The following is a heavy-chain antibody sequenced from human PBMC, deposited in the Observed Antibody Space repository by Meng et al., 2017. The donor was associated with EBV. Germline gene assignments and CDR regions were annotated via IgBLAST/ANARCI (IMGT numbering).Heavy chain of an antibody. CDR1: GGSISSSSYY. D-gene: IGHD3-10*01. CDR3: ARVFPVHRGGSGSYRWFDP. J-gene: IGHJ5*02. Sequence: QLQLQESGPGLVKPSATLYLTCTVSGGSISSSSYYWGWIRQPPGKGLEWIGSIYYSGSTYYNPSLKSRVTISVDTSKNQFSLKLSSVTAADTAVYYCARVFPVHRGGSGSYRWFDPWGQGTLVTVSS. CDR2: IYYSGST. V-gene: IGHV4-39*07.